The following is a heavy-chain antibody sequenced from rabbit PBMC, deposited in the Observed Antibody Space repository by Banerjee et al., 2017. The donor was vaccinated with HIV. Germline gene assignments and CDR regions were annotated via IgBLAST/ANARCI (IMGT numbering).Heavy chain of an antibody. V-gene: IGHV1S40*01. J-gene: IGHJ4*01. CDR2: IYTSSGST. CDR3: ARSAGWGIAGDHYFSL. Sequence: VESGGGLVKPGASLTLTCTASGFSFSSYHYMCWVRQAPGKGLEWIAYIYTSSGSTWYASWAKGRFTISKTSSTTVTLQMTSLTAADTATYFCARSAGWGIAGDHYFSLWGQGTLVTVS. CDR1: GFSFSSYHY. D-gene: IGHD4-1*01.